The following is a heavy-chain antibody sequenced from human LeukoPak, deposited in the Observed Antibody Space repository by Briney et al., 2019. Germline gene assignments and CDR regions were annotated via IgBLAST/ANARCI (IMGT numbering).Heavy chain of an antibody. Sequence: SETLSLTCTVSGGSISSYYWSWIRQPPGKGLEWIGYIYYSGSTNYNPSLKSRVTISVDTSKNQFSLKLSSVTAADTAVYYCARSWQGSGYHGAFDIWGQGTMVTVSS. CDR1: GGSISSYY. CDR3: ARSWQGSGYHGAFDI. V-gene: IGHV4-59*01. J-gene: IGHJ3*02. D-gene: IGHD3-3*01. CDR2: IYYSGST.